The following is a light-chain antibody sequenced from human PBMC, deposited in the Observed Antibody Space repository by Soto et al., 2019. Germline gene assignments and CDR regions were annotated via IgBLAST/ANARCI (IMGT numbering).Light chain of an antibody. CDR3: QEYNSWLWT. Sequence: IVLPQSPTPLSVSPVERSTLSCRASQSVATNLAWYQQKPGQAPRLLIYGASTRATGIPARFSGSGSGTEFTLTICCLQSEDFAVYCCQEYNSWLWTFCHGTKV. CDR1: QSVATN. V-gene: IGKV3-15*01. CDR2: GAS. J-gene: IGKJ1*01.